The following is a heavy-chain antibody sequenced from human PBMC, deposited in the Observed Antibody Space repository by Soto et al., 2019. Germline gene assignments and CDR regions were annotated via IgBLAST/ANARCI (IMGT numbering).Heavy chain of an antibody. CDR3: VKRDSGSGRSPPLFGQ. Sequence: EVQLLESGGGLVQPGGSLRLSCAASGFSFSSYSMNWVRQAPGKGLEWVSTVGGSGDDTFYADSMRGRFTISRDNFNNMLYLQMNTLRAEDTAIYFCVKRDSGSGRSPPLFGQWGQGTLVTVSS. CDR2: VGGSGDDT. V-gene: IGHV3-23*01. J-gene: IGHJ4*02. D-gene: IGHD3-10*01. CDR1: GFSFSSYS.